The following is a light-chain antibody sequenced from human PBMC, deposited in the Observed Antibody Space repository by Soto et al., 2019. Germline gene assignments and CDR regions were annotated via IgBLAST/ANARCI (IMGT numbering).Light chain of an antibody. CDR1: QNIKKY. CDR3: QQSFGTPLT. J-gene: IGKJ4*01. Sequence: DIQMTQSPASLSASVGDRVTITCRASQNIKKYLNWYQQKPGKAPNLLIYTASSLQVGSPSRFSGSGSGTDFTLTISSLQPEDFATYYCQQSFGTPLTFGGGTKVEIK. CDR2: TAS. V-gene: IGKV1-39*01.